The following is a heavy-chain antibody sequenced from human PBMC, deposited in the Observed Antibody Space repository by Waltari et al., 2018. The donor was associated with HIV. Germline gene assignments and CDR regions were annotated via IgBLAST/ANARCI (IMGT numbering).Heavy chain of an antibody. V-gene: IGHV3-21*02. J-gene: IGHJ4*02. CDR2: IIGSSHFI. CDR1: GFTFSTYN. CDR3: ARGLGSHFDY. Sequence: EVQLVESGGGLVKPGETLRLSCAASGFTFSTYNLNWLRQAPGKGMEWGSSIIGSSHFIDYADLVKGRFTISRDNAKNSLYLQMSSLRAEDTAVYYCARGLGSHFDYWGQGTLVTVSS. D-gene: IGHD1-26*01.